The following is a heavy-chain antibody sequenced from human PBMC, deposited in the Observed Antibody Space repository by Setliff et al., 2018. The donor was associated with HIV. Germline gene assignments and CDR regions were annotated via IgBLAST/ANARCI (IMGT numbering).Heavy chain of an antibody. CDR3: AKTYYYDSSGYYYFDS. D-gene: IGHD3-22*01. CDR2: ISGGGDRT. Sequence: HPGGSLRLSCAASGFTLSSYAMTWVRQAPGKGLEWVSAISGGGDRTYHADSVRGRSTISRDNPKNTLYLQMNSLRAEATAVYYCAKTYYYDSSGYYYFDSWGQGTLVTVSS. CDR1: GFTLSSYA. V-gene: IGHV3-23*01. J-gene: IGHJ4*02.